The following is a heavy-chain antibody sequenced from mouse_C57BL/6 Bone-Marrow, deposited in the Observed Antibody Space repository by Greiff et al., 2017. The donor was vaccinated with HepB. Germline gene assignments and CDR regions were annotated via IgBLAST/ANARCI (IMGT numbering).Heavy chain of an antibody. V-gene: IGHV14-3*01. CDR2: SDPANGNT. Sequence: VQLQQSVAELVRPGASVKLSCTASGFNIKNTYMHWVKQRPEQGLEWIGRSDPANGNTKYAPKFQGKATITADTSSNTAYLQLSSLTSEDTAIYYCAPTVVERSYAMDYWGQGTSVTVSS. J-gene: IGHJ4*01. CDR1: GFNIKNTY. D-gene: IGHD1-1*01. CDR3: APTVVERSYAMDY.